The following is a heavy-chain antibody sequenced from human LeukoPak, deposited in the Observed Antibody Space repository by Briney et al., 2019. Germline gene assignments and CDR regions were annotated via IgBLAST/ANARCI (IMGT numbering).Heavy chain of an antibody. D-gene: IGHD6-6*01. CDR1: GASISSSSYY. J-gene: IGHJ4*02. CDR2: IYYSGST. V-gene: IGHV4-39*01. Sequence: SETLSLTCTVSGASISSSSYYWGWIRQPPGKGLEWIGSIYYSGSTYYNPSLKSRVTISVDTSKNQFSLKLSSVTAADTAVYYCARRVVAARPFDYWGQGTLVTVSS. CDR3: ARRVVAARPFDY.